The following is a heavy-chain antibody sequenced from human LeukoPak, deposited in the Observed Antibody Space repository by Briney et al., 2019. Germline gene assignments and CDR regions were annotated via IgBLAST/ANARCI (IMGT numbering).Heavy chain of an antibody. CDR3: ARGTAAAAYNWFDP. V-gene: IGHV1-18*04. Sequence: RASVKVSCKASGYTFTIYGISWVRQAPGQGREWMGWISAYNGNTNYAQKLQGRVTITTDTSTSTAYMELRSLRSDDTAVYYCARGTAAAAYNWFDPWGQGTLVTVSS. CDR2: ISAYNGNT. D-gene: IGHD6-13*01. CDR1: GYTFTIYG. J-gene: IGHJ5*02.